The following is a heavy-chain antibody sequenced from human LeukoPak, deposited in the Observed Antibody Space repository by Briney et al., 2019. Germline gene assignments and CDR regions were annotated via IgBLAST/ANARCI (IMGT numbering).Heavy chain of an antibody. CDR2: ISYDGSNK. CDR1: GFTFSSYA. CDR3: ARVTTASTYYYYYGMDV. D-gene: IGHD4-4*01. Sequence: GRSLRLSCAASGFTFSSYAMHWVRQAPGKGLEWVAVISYDGSNKYYADSVKGRFTISRDNSKNTLYLQMNSLRAEDTAVYYCARVTTASTYYYYYGMDVWGQGTTVTVSS. J-gene: IGHJ6*02. V-gene: IGHV3-30-3*01.